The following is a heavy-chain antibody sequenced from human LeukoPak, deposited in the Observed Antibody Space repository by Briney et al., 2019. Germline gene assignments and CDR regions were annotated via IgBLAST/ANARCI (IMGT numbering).Heavy chain of an antibody. V-gene: IGHV4-59*08. CDR3: ARPYYYDSSGYSDQ. Sequence: SSETLSLTCTVFGGSISSYYWSWIRQPPGKGLEWIGNIYHSGSTYYNPSLKSRVTISVDTSKNQFSLKLSSVTAADTAVYYCARPYYYDSSGYSDQWGQGTLVTVSS. J-gene: IGHJ4*02. CDR1: GGSISSYY. CDR2: IYHSGST. D-gene: IGHD3-22*01.